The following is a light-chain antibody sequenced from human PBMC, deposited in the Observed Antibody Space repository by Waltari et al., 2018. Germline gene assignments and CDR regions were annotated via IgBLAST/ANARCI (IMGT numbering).Light chain of an antibody. CDR1: GSNIGAGYD. V-gene: IGLV1-40*01. J-gene: IGLJ3*02. Sequence: QSVLTQPPSVSGAPGQRVTISCTGSGSNIGAGYDVHWYQQPPRAAPKLLIYCSTSRPFGVPDRFFGSPSGTSASLFIIGLQAEDEGDYYCQSYDTSLSVVFGGGTKLTVL. CDR2: CST. CDR3: QSYDTSLSVV.